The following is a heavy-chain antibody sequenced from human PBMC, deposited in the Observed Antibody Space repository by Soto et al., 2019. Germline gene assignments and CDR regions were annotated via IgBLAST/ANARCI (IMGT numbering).Heavy chain of an antibody. D-gene: IGHD3-3*01. J-gene: IGHJ5*02. Sequence: SETLSLTCAVYGGSFSGYYWSWIRQPPGKGLEWIGEINHSGSTNYNPSLKSRVTISVDTSKNQFSLKLSSVTAADTAVYYCARGFTIFGVVIIRNWFDPWGQGTLVTVS. CDR2: INHSGST. CDR1: GGSFSGYY. CDR3: ARGFTIFGVVIIRNWFDP. V-gene: IGHV4-34*01.